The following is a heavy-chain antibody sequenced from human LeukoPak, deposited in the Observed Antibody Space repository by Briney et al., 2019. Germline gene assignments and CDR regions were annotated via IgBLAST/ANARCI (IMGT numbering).Heavy chain of an antibody. V-gene: IGHV4-39*02. D-gene: IGHD2-2*01. CDR3: ARDLLAMADYYFDY. J-gene: IGHJ4*02. CDR2: IYYSGST. CDR1: GGSISSSSYY. Sequence: PSETLSLTCTVSGGSISSSSYYWGWIRQPPGKGLEWIGSIYYSGSTYYNPSLKSRVTISVDTSKNQFSLKLSSVTAADTAVYYCARDLLAMADYYFDYWGQGTLVTVSS.